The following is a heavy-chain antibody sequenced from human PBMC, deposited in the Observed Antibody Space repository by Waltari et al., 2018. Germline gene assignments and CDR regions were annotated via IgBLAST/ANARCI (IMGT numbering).Heavy chain of an antibody. J-gene: IGHJ4*02. V-gene: IGHV3-7*04. Sequence: EVQLVGSGGTLVEPGVSLRVYCVASGCGCSTCGMGWVRQAPGKGLEWLADKKQDGNKEDYVGSVKGLFTSYRDNAKNSVYLKMNSLRPEDTAVYYCARDWEGERPNFDYWGQGTLVTVSS. D-gene: IGHD1-26*01. CDR3: ARDWEGERPNFDY. CDR2: KKQDGNKE. CDR1: GCGCSTCG.